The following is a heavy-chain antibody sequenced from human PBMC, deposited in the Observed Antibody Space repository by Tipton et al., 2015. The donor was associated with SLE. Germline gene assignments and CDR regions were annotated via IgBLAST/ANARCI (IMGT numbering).Heavy chain of an antibody. CDR2: INHSGNT. V-gene: IGHV4-34*01. CDR3: VSSSGYYIDF. CDR1: GGSFSGYY. D-gene: IGHD3-3*01. J-gene: IGHJ4*02. Sequence: LRLSCAVYGGSFSGYYWTWIRQPPGKGLEWIGEINHSGNTNYSPSLKSRVIMSVDTSKNQFSLSLDSWTAADTAIYYCVSSSGYYIDFWCQGTLVTVSS.